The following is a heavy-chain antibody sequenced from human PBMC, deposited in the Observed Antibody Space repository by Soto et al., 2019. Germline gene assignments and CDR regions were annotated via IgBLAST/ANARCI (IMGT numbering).Heavy chain of an antibody. J-gene: IGHJ6*02. V-gene: IGHV4-39*01. D-gene: IGHD6-13*01. Sequence: PSETLSLTCTVSGGSISSSSYYWGWIRQPPGKGLEWIGSIYYSGSTYYNPSLKSRVTISVDTSKNQFSLKLSSVTAADTAVYYCARTTAHSISWSYYYYAMDVRCPATTGTV. CDR2: IYYSGST. CDR3: ARTTAHSISWSYYYYAMDV. CDR1: GGSISSSSYY.